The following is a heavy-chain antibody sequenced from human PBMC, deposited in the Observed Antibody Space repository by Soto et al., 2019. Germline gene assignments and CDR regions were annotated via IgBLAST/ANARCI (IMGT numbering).Heavy chain of an antibody. CDR2: INPSSGRT. D-gene: IGHD2-15*01. V-gene: IGHV1-46*01. Sequence: ASVKVSCKASGYTFTSYSMHWVRQAPGQGLEWMGIINPSSGRTSYAQNFQGRVTMTSDTSTSIVYMEMSSLKSEDTAVYYCARDCNFGFILYAIDVWGQGTTVTVSS. CDR1: GYTFTSYS. J-gene: IGHJ6*02. CDR3: ARDCNFGFILYAIDV.